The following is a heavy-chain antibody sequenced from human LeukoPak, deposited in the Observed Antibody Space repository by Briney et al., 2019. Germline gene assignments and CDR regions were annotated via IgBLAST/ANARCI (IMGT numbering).Heavy chain of an antibody. D-gene: IGHD2/OR15-2a*01. CDR3: ARSGLSRFGF. Sequence: GGSLRLSCAASGFIFSNYAMSWVRQAPGKGLQWVSAFSGSGGSTYYADSVKGRFTISRDNSRNTLYLQMNSLRAEDTAVYYCARSGLSRFGFWGQGTLVTISS. J-gene: IGHJ4*02. V-gene: IGHV3-23*01. CDR1: GFIFSNYA. CDR2: FSGSGGST.